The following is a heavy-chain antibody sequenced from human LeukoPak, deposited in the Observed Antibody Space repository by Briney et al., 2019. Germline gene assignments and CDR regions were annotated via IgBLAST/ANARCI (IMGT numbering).Heavy chain of an antibody. Sequence: SVKVSCKASGNSFSSDATSWVRQAPGQGLEWMGGIIPTFRRTSYSQKFQGRLTIIADESTSTAYMELSSLRSEDTAIYYCATSEHSSSSPRFDQWGQGTLVIVSP. CDR2: IIPTFRRT. J-gene: IGHJ4*02. CDR1: GNSFSSDA. D-gene: IGHD6-6*01. V-gene: IGHV1-69*01. CDR3: ATSEHSSSSPRFDQ.